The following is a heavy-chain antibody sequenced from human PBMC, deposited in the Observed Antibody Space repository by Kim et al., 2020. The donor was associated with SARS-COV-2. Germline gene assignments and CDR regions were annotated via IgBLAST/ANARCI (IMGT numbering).Heavy chain of an antibody. J-gene: IGHJ6*02. D-gene: IGHD6-19*01. CDR1: GFTFSSYG. V-gene: IGHV3-30*18. Sequence: GGSLRLSCAASGFTFSSYGMHWVRQAPGKGLEWVAVISYDGSNKYYADSVKGRFTISRDNSKNTLYLQMNSLRAEDTAVYYCAKDSLPGGSSGWPRPSGYYYYYGMDVWGQGTTVTVSS. CDR3: AKDSLPGGSSGWPRPSGYYYYYGMDV. CDR2: ISYDGSNK.